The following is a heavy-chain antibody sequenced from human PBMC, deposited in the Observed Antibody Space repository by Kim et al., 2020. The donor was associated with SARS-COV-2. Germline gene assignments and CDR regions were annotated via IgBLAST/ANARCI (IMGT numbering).Heavy chain of an antibody. Sequence: TYYNPSLKSRVTISVATAKNQFSLKLSSVTAADTAVYYCARRAAAGRFDYWGQGTLVTVSS. D-gene: IGHD6-13*01. CDR2: T. CDR3: ARRAAAGRFDY. V-gene: IGHV4-39*01. J-gene: IGHJ4*02.